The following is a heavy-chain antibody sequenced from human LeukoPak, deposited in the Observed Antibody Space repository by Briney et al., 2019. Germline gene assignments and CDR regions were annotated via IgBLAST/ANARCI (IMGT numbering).Heavy chain of an antibody. J-gene: IGHJ4*02. CDR2: INPNSGGT. CDR3: ARDYEVAGAFDY. Sequence: ASVKVSCKASGYNLTVYYMFWVRQAPGQGLEWMGWINPNSGGTKYAQKFRGRVTMTRDTSISTAYMELSRLRFDDTAVYYCARDYEVAGAFDYWGQGTLVTVSS. D-gene: IGHD6-19*01. CDR1: GYNLTVYY. V-gene: IGHV1-2*02.